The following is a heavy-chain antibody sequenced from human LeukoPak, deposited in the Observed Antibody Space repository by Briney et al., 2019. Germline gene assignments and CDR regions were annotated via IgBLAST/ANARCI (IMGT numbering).Heavy chain of an antibody. CDR2: ISWNSGSI. CDR3: ARDRYDILTGYYPDAFDI. V-gene: IGHV3-9*01. J-gene: IGHJ3*02. CDR1: GFTFSTYV. D-gene: IGHD3-9*01. Sequence: GGSLRLSCTASGFTFSTYVMHWVRQAPGKGLEWVSGISWNSGSIGYADSVKGRFTISRDNAKNSLYLQMNSLRAEDTAVYYCARDRYDILTGYYPDAFDIWGQGTMVTVSS.